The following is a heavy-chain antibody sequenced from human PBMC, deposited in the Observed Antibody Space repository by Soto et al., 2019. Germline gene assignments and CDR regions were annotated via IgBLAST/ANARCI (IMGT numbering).Heavy chain of an antibody. D-gene: IGHD6-19*01. CDR1: GDSVSSNSAA. CDR3: ARAKRVKYSSGWYDNYYYYYGMDV. Sequence: SQTLSLTCVISGDSVSSNSAAWNWIRQSPSRGLEWLGRTYYRSKWYNDYAVSVKSRITINPDTSKNQFSLQLNSVTPEDTAVYYCARAKRVKYSSGWYDNYYYYYGMDVWGQGTTVTVSS. J-gene: IGHJ6*02. CDR2: TYYRSKWYN. V-gene: IGHV6-1*01.